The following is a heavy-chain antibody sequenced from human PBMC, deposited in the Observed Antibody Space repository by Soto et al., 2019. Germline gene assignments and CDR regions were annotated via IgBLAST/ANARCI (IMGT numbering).Heavy chain of an antibody. D-gene: IGHD5-18*01. CDR2: ISWNSGSI. CDR1: GFTFDDYA. CDR3: AKEKTLSGTSYGYDVAYYYYYMDV. Sequence: GGSLRLSCAASGFTFDDYAMHWVRQAPGKGLEWVSGISWNSGSIGYADSVKGRFTISRDNAKNSLYLQMNSLRAEDTALYYCAKEKTLSGTSYGYDVAYYYYYMDVWGKGTTVTVS. V-gene: IGHV3-9*01. J-gene: IGHJ6*03.